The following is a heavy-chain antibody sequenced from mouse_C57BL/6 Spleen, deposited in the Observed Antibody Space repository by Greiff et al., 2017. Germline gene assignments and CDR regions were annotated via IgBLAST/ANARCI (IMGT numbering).Heavy chain of an antibody. V-gene: IGHV1-66*01. CDR1: GYSFTSYY. J-gene: IGHJ4*01. CDR3: ARVYGSSPYYAMDY. D-gene: IGHD1-1*01. CDR2: IYPGSGNT. Sequence: VKLVESGPELVKPGASVKISCKASGYSFTSYYIPWVKQRPGQGLEWIGWIYPGSGNTKYNEKFKGKATLTADTSSSTAYMQLSSLTSEDSAVYYCARVYGSSPYYAMDYWGQGTSVTVSS.